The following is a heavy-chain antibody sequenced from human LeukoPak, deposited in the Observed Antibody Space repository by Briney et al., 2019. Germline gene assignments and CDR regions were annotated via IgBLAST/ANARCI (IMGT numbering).Heavy chain of an antibody. J-gene: IGHJ4*02. Sequence: SETLSLTCTVSGGSISSYYWSWIRQPPGKGLEWSGYIYYSGSTKYNPSLKSRVTISVDTSKNQFSLKLSSVTAADTAVYYCARVYDYVWGSYRYYFDYWGQGTLVTVSS. CDR3: ARVYDYVWGSYRYYFDY. CDR2: IYYSGST. CDR1: GGSISSYY. D-gene: IGHD3-16*02. V-gene: IGHV4-59*01.